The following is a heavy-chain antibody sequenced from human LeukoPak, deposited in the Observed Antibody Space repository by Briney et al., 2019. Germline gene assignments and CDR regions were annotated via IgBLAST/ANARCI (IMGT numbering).Heavy chain of an antibody. Sequence: ASVKVSCKASGYTFTGYYMHWVRQAPGQGLEWMGWINPNSGGTNYAQKFQGRVTMTRDTSISTAYMELSRLRSDDTAVYYCARDSLSGSSETLYYYYYYMDVWGKGATVTVPS. D-gene: IGHD6-13*01. CDR2: INPNSGGT. J-gene: IGHJ6*03. V-gene: IGHV1-2*02. CDR1: GYTFTGYY. CDR3: ARDSLSGSSETLYYYYYYMDV.